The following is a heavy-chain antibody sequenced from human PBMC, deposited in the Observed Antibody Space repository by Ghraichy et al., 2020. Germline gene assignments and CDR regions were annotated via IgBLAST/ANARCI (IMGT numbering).Heavy chain of an antibody. Sequence: ASVKVSCKTSGYTFSDYYIHWVRQAPGQGLEWVAWINPKDDGRNYAQKFQDRVTVTRDTSISTAYMELRSLTSDDSAVYYCVRGGGAPNGFDDWGQGTLVTVSS. V-gene: IGHV1-2*02. D-gene: IGHD2-15*01. CDR2: INPKDDGR. J-gene: IGHJ5*02. CDR1: GYTFSDYY. CDR3: VRGGGAPNGFDD.